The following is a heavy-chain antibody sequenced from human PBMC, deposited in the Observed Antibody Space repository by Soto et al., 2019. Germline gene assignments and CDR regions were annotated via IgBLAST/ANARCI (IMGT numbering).Heavy chain of an antibody. CDR1: GYTFTSYG. Sequence: ASVKVSCKASGYTFTSYGISWVRQAPGQGLEWMGWISAYNGNTNYAQKLQGRVTMTTDTSTSTAYMELRSLRSDDTAVYYCAKHDYGDYVLDYWGQGTLVTVPQ. J-gene: IGHJ4*02. V-gene: IGHV1-18*01. D-gene: IGHD4-17*01. CDR2: ISAYNGNT. CDR3: AKHDYGDYVLDY.